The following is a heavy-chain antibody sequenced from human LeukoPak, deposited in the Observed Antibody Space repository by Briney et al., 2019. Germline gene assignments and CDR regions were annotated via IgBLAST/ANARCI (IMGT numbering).Heavy chain of an antibody. CDR1: GGSISSSNW. J-gene: IGHJ4*02. Sequence: SETLSLTCAVSGGSISSSNWWSWVRQPPGKGLEWIGEIYHSGSTNYNPSLKSRVTISVDKSKNQFSLKLSSVTAADTAVYYCASLSMTEGSYYFDYRGQGTLVTVSS. V-gene: IGHV4-4*02. CDR2: IYHSGST. CDR3: ASLSMTEGSYYFDY. D-gene: IGHD1-14*01.